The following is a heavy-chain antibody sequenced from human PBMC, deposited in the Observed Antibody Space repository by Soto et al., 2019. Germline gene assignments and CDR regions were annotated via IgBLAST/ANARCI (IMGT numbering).Heavy chain of an antibody. J-gene: IGHJ5*02. V-gene: IGHV3-48*03. D-gene: IGHD6-13*01. CDR3: ARTMYSNRGWLDP. CDR2: ITSSGSLI. Sequence: EVQLVESGGGLVQPGGSLRLSCAASGFTFSSYDMNWVRQAPGKGLEWVSYITSSGSLIYYADSVRGRFTVSRDNAKNSLYLQMNSLRAEDTGVYYCARTMYSNRGWLDPWGQGTLVTVSS. CDR1: GFTFSSYD.